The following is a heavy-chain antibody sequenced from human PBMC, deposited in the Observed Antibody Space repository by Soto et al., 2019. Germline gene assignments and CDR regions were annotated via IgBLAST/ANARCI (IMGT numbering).Heavy chain of an antibody. Sequence: QVQLQESGPGLVKPSQTLSLTCTVSGGSISSGDYYWSWIRQPPGKGLEWIGYIDYSGSTYYNPSLKSRVTISVDTSKTQCALKLSSVTAADTAVYYCATEQHVLYGMDVWGQGTTLTVSS. CDR3: ATEQHVLYGMDV. V-gene: IGHV4-30-4*01. CDR2: IDYSGST. J-gene: IGHJ6*02. CDR1: GGSISSGDYY. D-gene: IGHD6-6*01.